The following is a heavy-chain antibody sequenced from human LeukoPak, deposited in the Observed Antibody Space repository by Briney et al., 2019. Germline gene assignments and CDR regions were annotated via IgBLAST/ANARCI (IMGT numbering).Heavy chain of an antibody. CDR3: ARRRDAFDI. CDR1: GGSISIYY. CDR2: IYYSGST. J-gene: IGHJ3*02. Sequence: SETLSLTCTVSGGSISIYYCSWIRQPPGKGLEWIGYIYYSGSTNYNPSLKSRVTISVDTSKNQFSLKLSSVTAADTAVYYCARRRDAFDIWGQGTMVTVSS. V-gene: IGHV4-59*08.